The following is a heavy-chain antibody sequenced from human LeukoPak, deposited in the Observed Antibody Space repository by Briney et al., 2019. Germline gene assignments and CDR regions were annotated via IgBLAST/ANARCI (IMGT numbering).Heavy chain of an antibody. J-gene: IGHJ4*02. CDR3: ARGEMAAITLGY. CDR2: IKDRGSEE. CDR1: GFTFINYW. V-gene: IGHV3-7*01. Sequence: PGGSLRLSCAASGFTFINYWMTWVRQAPGKGLEWVAAIKDRGSEEYNVDSVEGRCTISRDNARNSLSLQMNSLRAEDTAVYFCARGEMAAITLGYWGQGTLVTVSS. D-gene: IGHD5-24*01.